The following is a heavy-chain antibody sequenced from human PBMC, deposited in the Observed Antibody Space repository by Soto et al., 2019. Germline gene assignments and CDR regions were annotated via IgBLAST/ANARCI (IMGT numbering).Heavy chain of an antibody. CDR3: ARDLGYCRSGTCYREWFDP. CDR1: GYTCTTHG. D-gene: IGHD2-15*01. V-gene: IGHV1-18*01. J-gene: IGHJ5*02. Sequence: QVQLVQSGAEVKKPGASVKVSCKASGYTCTTHGISWVRQAPGQGLEWMGWVSGDNGHTNYAQSLQDRVTMTTDTSTNTAYMELRSLRSDDTAVYYCARDLGYCRSGTCYREWFDPWGQGTLVTVSS. CDR2: VSGDNGHT.